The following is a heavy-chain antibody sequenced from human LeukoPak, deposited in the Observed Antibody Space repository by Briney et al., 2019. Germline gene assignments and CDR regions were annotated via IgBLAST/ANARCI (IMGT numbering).Heavy chain of an antibody. V-gene: IGHV4-38-2*02. J-gene: IGHJ4*02. D-gene: IGHD4-23*01. Sequence: SETLSLTCTVSGYSISSGYYWGWIRQPPGKGLEWIGSIYHSGSTYYNPSLKSRVTISVDTSKNQFSLKLSSVTAADTAVYYCARVRVATVVTPPVDYWGQGTLVTVSS. CDR3: ARVRVATVVTPPVDY. CDR2: IYHSGST. CDR1: GYSISSGYY.